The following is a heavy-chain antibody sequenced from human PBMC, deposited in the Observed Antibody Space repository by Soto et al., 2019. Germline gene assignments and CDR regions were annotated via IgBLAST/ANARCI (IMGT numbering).Heavy chain of an antibody. D-gene: IGHD6-13*01. CDR3: AKDIGYSSSWYFDL. V-gene: IGHV3-9*01. J-gene: IGHJ2*01. Sequence: EVQLVESGGGLVQPGRSLRLSCAASGFTFDDYAMHWVRQAPGKGLEWVSGISWNSGSIGYADSVKGRFTISRDNAKNSLYLQMNSLRAEDTALYYCAKDIGYSSSWYFDLRGRGTLVTVSS. CDR1: GFTFDDYA. CDR2: ISWNSGSI.